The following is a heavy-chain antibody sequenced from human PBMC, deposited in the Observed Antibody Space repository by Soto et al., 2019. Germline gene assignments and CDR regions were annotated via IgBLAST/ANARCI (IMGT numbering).Heavy chain of an antibody. CDR1: GGSFSGYY. Sequence: QVQLQQWGAGLLKPSETLSLTCAVYGGSFSGYYWSWIRQPPGKGLEWIGEINHSGSTNYNPSLKSRVTISVDTSKNQCSLKLSSVTAADTAVYYCARGPYSSSWHNWFDPWGQGTLVTVSS. J-gene: IGHJ5*02. D-gene: IGHD6-13*01. V-gene: IGHV4-34*01. CDR3: ARGPYSSSWHNWFDP. CDR2: INHSGST.